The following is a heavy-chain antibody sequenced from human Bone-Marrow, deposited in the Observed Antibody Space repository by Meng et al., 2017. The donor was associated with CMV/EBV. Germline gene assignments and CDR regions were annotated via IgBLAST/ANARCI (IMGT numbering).Heavy chain of an antibody. CDR3: AKVQRELLWFGELLLIGMDV. CDR2: IRQDAGEI. V-gene: IGHV3-7*03. J-gene: IGHJ6*02. Sequence: GESLKISCGASGFSFSRYWMSWVRQAPGKGPEWVANIRQDAGEIYYVDSVKGRFTISRDNSKNTLYLQMNSLRAEDTAVYYCAKVQRELLWFGELLLIGMDVWGQGTTVTVSS. CDR1: GFSFSRYW. D-gene: IGHD3-10*01.